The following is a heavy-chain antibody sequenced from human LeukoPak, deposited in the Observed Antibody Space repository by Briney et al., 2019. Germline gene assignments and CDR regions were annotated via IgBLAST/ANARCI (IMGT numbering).Heavy chain of an antibody. V-gene: IGHV3-48*01. Sequence: GGSLRLSCAVSGFTLSSRSMIWVRQAPGKGLEWVSYISSSSTIYYAESVKGRFTIFRNNAKSTMFLQINKLRAADTAVYYCSGGTFGSYGSDAFAIWGQGTKFTVSS. CDR1: GFTLSSRS. CDR2: ISSSSTI. D-gene: IGHD5-18*01. CDR3: SGGTFGSYGSDAFAI. J-gene: IGHJ3*02.